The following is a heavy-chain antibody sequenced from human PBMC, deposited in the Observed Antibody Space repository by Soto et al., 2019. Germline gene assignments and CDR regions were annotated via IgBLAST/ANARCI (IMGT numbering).Heavy chain of an antibody. Sequence: GASVKVSCKASGFTFTSSAVQWVRQARGQRLEWIGWIVVGSGNTNYAQKFQERVTITRDMSTSTAYMELSSLRSEDTAVYYCAAEPSLVVPLGYYGMDVWRQVPTVSRLL. V-gene: IGHV1-58*01. J-gene: IGHJ6*02. CDR3: AAEPSLVVPLGYYGMDV. CDR2: IVVGSGNT. CDR1: GFTFTSSA. D-gene: IGHD3-22*01.